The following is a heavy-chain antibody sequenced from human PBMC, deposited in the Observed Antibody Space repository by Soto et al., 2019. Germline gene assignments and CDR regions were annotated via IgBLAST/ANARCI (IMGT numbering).Heavy chain of an antibody. V-gene: IGHV1-69*13. J-gene: IGHJ4*02. CDR3: AKSAPMDAGDKYYYDF. CDR2: IIPFFGTA. Sequence: GASVKVSCKASGGTLSSYAISWVRQAPGQGLEWMGGIIPFFGTARYSQKFEDRITITADESTNTVYMDLRSLTSEDTAIYYCAKSAPMDAGDKYYYDFWGQGALVTVS. CDR1: GGTLSSYA. D-gene: IGHD4-17*01.